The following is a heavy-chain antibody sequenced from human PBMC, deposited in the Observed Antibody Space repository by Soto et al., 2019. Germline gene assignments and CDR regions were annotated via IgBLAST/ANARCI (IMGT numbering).Heavy chain of an antibody. CDR2: TYYRSRWHT. J-gene: IGHJ4*02. D-gene: IGHD4-4*01. V-gene: IGHV6-1*01. Sequence: TLSLTCAISGDSVSNNGAAWNWIRQSPSRGLEWLGRTYYRSRWHTDYAVSMKSRITITPDTSKNQFSLQVNSVTPEDTALYYCSRDPPAYHSAFDSWGQGTLVTVSS. CDR1: GDSVSNNGAA. CDR3: SRDPPAYHSAFDS.